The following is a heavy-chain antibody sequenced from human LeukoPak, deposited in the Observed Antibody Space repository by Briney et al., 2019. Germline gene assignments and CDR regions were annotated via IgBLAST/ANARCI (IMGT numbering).Heavy chain of an antibody. CDR2: ISGSGGST. J-gene: IGHJ4*02. V-gene: IGHV3-23*01. CDR3: AKVVVVVPAYFDY. Sequence: PGGSLRLSCAASGFTFSSHAISWVRQAPGKGLEWVSAISGSGGSTYYADSVKGRFTISRDNSKNTLYLQMNSLRAEDTAVYYCAKVVVVVPAYFDYWGQGTLVTVSS. D-gene: IGHD2-2*01. CDR1: GFTFSSHA.